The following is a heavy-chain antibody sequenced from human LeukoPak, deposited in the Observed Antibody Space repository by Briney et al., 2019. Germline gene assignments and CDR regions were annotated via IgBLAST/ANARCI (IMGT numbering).Heavy chain of an antibody. Sequence: PGGSLRLSCAASGFTFGSYSMNWVRQAPGKGLEWVSSISSSSSYIYYADSVKGRFTISRDNAKNSLYLQMNSLRAEDTAVYYCARARITMVQGFNLWGQGTLVTVSS. CDR3: ARARITMVQGFNL. J-gene: IGHJ4*02. V-gene: IGHV3-21*01. D-gene: IGHD3-10*01. CDR1: GFTFGSYS. CDR2: ISSSSSYI.